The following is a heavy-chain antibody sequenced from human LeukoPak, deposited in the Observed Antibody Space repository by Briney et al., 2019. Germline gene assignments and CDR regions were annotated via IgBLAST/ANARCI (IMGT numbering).Heavy chain of an antibody. Sequence: SETLSLTCTVSGGSISRVSYYRSWIRQPAGKGLEWIGRIYTSGSTNYNPSLKSRVTISVDTSKNQFSLKLSSVTAADTAVYYCARQTGSGLFSLPGGQGTLVTVSS. CDR3: ARQTGSGLFSLP. J-gene: IGHJ4*02. CDR2: IYTSGST. D-gene: IGHD3-10*01. CDR1: GGSISRVSYY. V-gene: IGHV4-61*02.